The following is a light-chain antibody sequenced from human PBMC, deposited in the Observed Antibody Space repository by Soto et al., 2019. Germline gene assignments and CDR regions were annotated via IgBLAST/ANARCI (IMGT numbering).Light chain of an antibody. Sequence: QSVLTQPPSVSGAPGQRVTISCTGSSSNIGAGYDVHWYQQLPGPAPKLLSYGNSNRPSGVPDRFSGSKSGTSAPLAITGLQAEDEADYYCQSYDSSLSGYVFGTGTKLTVL. J-gene: IGLJ1*01. CDR2: GNS. CDR3: QSYDSSLSGYV. V-gene: IGLV1-40*01. CDR1: SSNIGAGYD.